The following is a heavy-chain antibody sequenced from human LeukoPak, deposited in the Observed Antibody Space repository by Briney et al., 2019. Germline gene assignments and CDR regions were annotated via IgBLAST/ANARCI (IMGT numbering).Heavy chain of an antibody. CDR3: AREGGGYKARGAFDI. V-gene: IGHV3-21*01. Sequence: GGSLRLSCAASGFTFSSYSMNWVRQAPGKGLEWVSSISSSSSYIFYADSVKGRFTISRDNAKNSLYLQMNSLRAEDTAVYYCAREGGGYKARGAFDIWGQGTMVTVSS. J-gene: IGHJ3*02. D-gene: IGHD5-18*01. CDR2: ISSSSSYI. CDR1: GFTFSSYS.